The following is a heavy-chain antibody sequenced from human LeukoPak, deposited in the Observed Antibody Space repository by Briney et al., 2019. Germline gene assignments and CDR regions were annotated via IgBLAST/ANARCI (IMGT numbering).Heavy chain of an antibody. CDR2: ISSSSSYI. CDR1: GFTFSSYS. V-gene: IGHV3-21*01. CDR3: ARDSYDILTGTDY. Sequence: GGSLRLSCAASGFTFSSYSMNWVRQATGKGLEWVSSISSSSSYIYYADSVKGRFTISRDNAKNSLYLQMNSLRAEDTAVYYCARDSYDILTGTDYWGQGTLVTVSS. D-gene: IGHD3-9*01. J-gene: IGHJ4*02.